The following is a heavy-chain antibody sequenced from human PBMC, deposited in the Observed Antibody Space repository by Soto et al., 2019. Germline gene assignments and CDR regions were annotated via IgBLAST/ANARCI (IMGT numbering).Heavy chain of an antibody. CDR3: ARVGDKFYGLDY. CDR1: GYTFSNHE. D-gene: IGHD2-21*02. J-gene: IGHJ4*02. V-gene: IGHV3-48*03. CDR2: ISSGGKTT. Sequence: LRLSCAASGYTFSNHEMNWIRQAPGKGLEWVAYISSGGKTTYYADSLKGRFTISRDNDKNSLSLEMNGLRDEDTAMYYCARVGDKFYGLDYWGQGTRVTVS.